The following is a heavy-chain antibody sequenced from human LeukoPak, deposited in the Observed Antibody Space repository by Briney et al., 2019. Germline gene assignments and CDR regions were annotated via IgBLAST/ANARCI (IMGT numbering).Heavy chain of an antibody. CDR2: INSDGSKI. D-gene: IGHD3-10*01. J-gene: IGHJ3*02. CDR1: EFTFSGYW. CDR3: ARGGSYSTGAFDI. Sequence: GGSLRLSCAASEFTFSGYWMHWVRQAPGKGLVWVSRINSDGSKISHADSVKGRFTISRDNAKNTLYLQMNSLRAEDTAVYYCARGGSYSTGAFDIWGQGTMVTVSP. V-gene: IGHV3-74*01.